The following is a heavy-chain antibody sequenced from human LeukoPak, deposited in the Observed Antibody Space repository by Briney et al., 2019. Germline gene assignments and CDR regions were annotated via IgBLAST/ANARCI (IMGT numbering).Heavy chain of an antibody. D-gene: IGHD3-3*01. CDR3: ARVMRFLEWTAHYYGMDV. Sequence: ASVKVSCKASGYTFTSYGISWARQAPGQGLEWMGWISAYNGNTNYAQKLQGRVTMTTDTSTSTAYMELRSLRSDDTAVYYCARVMRFLEWTAHYYGMDVWGQGTTVTVSS. J-gene: IGHJ6*02. CDR2: ISAYNGNT. CDR1: GYTFTSYG. V-gene: IGHV1-18*01.